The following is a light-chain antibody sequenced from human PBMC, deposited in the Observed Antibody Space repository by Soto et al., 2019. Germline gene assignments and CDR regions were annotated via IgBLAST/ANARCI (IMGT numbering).Light chain of an antibody. V-gene: IGLV2-8*01. CDR3: SSHAGSSNYV. CDR2: EVS. CDR1: SSDVGAYNY. Sequence: QSVLTQPPSASGSPGQSVTISCTGTSSDVGAYNYVSWYQQHPGKAPKLMIYEVSKRPSGVPDRFSGSKSGNTASLTVSGLQVEGEADYYCSSHAGSSNYVFGTGTKVTVL. J-gene: IGLJ1*01.